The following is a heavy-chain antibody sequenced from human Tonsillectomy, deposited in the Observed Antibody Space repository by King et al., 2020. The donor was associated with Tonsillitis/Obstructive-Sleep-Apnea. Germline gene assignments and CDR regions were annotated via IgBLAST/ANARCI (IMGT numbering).Heavy chain of an antibody. J-gene: IGHJ4*02. CDR1: GGSISSSSYY. CDR3: ARVGGISSTSSLDY. Sequence: QLQESGPGLVKPSETLSLTCTVSGGSISSSSYYWGWIRQPPGKGLEWIGSIYYSGSTYYNPSLKSRVTISVDTSKNQFSLKLSSVPAADTAVYYCARVGGISSTSSLDYWGQGTLVTVSS. D-gene: IGHD2-2*01. CDR2: IYYSGST. V-gene: IGHV4-39*01.